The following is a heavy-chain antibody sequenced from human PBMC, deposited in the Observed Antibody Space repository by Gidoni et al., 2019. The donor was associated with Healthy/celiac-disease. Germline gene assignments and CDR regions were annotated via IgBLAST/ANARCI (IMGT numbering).Heavy chain of an antibody. J-gene: IGHJ4*02. V-gene: IGHV3-21*01. CDR2: ISSSSSYI. CDR1: GFTFDSCS. Sequence: VQLVEFGGDLVKPRGSLRLPCAPSGFTFDSCSRNWVRQAPGKGLEWVSSISSSSSYIYYANSVEGRFAISRDNAKNSLYLQVNSLGAEDTAVYCCARGYKMGGPDYWGQGTLVTVSS. D-gene: IGHD3-16*01. CDR3: ARGYKMGGPDY.